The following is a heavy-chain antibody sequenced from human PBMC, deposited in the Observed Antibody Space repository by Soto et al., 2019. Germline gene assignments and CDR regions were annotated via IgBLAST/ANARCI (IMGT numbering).Heavy chain of an antibody. J-gene: IGHJ4*02. Sequence: QVQLQESGPGLMKPSETLSLTCTVSGGSVSSGSYYWSWIRQPPGKGLEWIGYIYYSGSTNYNPSLKSRVTISVDTSKNQFSLKLSSVTAADTAVYYCARDAGAARPFDYWGQGTLVTVSS. D-gene: IGHD6-6*01. V-gene: IGHV4-61*01. CDR2: IYYSGST. CDR3: ARDAGAARPFDY. CDR1: GGSVSSGSYY.